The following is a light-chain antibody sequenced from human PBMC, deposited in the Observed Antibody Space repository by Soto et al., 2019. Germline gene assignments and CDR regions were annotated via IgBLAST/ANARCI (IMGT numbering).Light chain of an antibody. CDR3: MQPLQTPFT. CDR2: LGS. Sequence: DIVMTQSPLSLPVTPGEPASISCRSSQSLLHSNGYNYLNWYLQKPGQSPQLLIYLGSNRASGVPDRFSCSGSGTDITLKISRVEAEDVGIYYCMQPLQTPFTFGPGTKVDIK. J-gene: IGKJ3*01. V-gene: IGKV2-28*01. CDR1: QSLLHSNGYNY.